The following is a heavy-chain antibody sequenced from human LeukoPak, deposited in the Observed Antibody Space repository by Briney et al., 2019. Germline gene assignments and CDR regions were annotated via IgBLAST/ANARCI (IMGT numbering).Heavy chain of an antibody. CDR3: AKERRHYYGSGSYYQTFDY. J-gene: IGHJ4*02. CDR2: ISYDGSNK. V-gene: IGHV3-30*18. Sequence: GRSLRLSCAASGFTFSSYGMHWVRQAPGKGLEWVAVISYDGSNKYYADSVKGRFTISRDNSKNTLYLQMNSLRAEDTAVYYCAKERRHYYGSGSYYQTFDYWGQGTLVTVSS. D-gene: IGHD3-10*01. CDR1: GFTFSSYG.